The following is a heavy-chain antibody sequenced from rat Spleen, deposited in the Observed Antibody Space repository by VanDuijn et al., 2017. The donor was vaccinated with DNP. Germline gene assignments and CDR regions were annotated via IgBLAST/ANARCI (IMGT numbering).Heavy chain of an antibody. V-gene: IGHV5-46*01. Sequence: EVQLVESGGGLVQPGRSMKLSCAASGFTFSSFPMAWVRQGPTKGLEWVATISTSGGTTYYRDSVKGRFTISRDNAKSTLYLQMDSLRSEDTATYYCATHIFGAYWGQGVMVTVSS. CDR3: ATHIFGAY. D-gene: IGHD4-3*01. J-gene: IGHJ2*01. CDR1: GFTFSSFP. CDR2: ISTSGGTT.